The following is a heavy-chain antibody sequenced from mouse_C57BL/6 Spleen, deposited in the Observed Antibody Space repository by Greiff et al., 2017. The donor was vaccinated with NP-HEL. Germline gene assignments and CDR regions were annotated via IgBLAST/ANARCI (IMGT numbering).Heavy chain of an antibody. CDR2: INPSSGYT. CDR3: APLTTVVATENFFDY. J-gene: IGHJ2*01. CDR1: GYTFTSYW. D-gene: IGHD1-1*01. V-gene: IGHV1-7*01. Sequence: VQLQQSGAELAKPGASVKLSCKASGYTFTSYWMHWVKQRPGQGLEWIGYINPSSGYTKYNQKFKDKATLTADKSSSKAYMQLSSLTYEDSAVYYCAPLTTVVATENFFDYWGQGTTLTVSS.